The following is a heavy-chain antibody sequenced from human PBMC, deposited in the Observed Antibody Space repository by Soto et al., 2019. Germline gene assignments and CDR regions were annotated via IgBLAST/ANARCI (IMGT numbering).Heavy chain of an antibody. D-gene: IGHD2-2*01. V-gene: IGHV1-69*12. Sequence: QVQLVQSGAEVKKPGSSVKVSRKASGGTFSSYAISWVRQAPGQGLEWMGGIIPIFGTANYAQKFQGRVTITADESTSTAYMELSSLRSEDTAVYYCARAIVLVPAALRYYYYGMDVWGQGTTVTVSS. CDR1: GGTFSSYA. CDR3: ARAIVLVPAALRYYYYGMDV. J-gene: IGHJ6*02. CDR2: IIPIFGTA.